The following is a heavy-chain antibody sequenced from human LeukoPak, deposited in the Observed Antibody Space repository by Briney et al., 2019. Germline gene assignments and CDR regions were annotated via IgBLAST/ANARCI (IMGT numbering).Heavy chain of an antibody. D-gene: IGHD2-2*01. CDR1: GGSFSGYY. V-gene: IGHV4-34*01. CDR3: ARGAQKHPLGYCSSTSCYYYYMDV. J-gene: IGHJ6*03. CDR2: INHSGST. Sequence: SETLSLTCAVYGGSFSGYYWSWIRQPPGKGLEWIGEINHSGSTNYNPSLKSRVTISVDTSKNQFSLKLSSVTAADTAVYSCARGAQKHPLGYCSSTSCYYYYMDVWGKGTTVTVSS.